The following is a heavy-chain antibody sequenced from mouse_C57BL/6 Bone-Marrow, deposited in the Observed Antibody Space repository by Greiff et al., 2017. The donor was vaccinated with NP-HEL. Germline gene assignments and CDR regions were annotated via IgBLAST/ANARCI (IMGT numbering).Heavy chain of an antibody. CDR2: IDPEDGDT. V-gene: IGHV14-1*01. J-gene: IGHJ3*01. CDR3: TTGTTAPWFAY. CDR1: GFNIKDYY. Sequence: VQLQQSGAELVRPGASVKLSCTASGFNIKDYYMHWVKQRPEQGLEWIGSIDPEDGDTEYAPKFQGKATMTADTSSNTAYLQLSSLTSEDPAVYYCTTGTTAPWFAYWGQGTLVTVSA. D-gene: IGHD1-2*01.